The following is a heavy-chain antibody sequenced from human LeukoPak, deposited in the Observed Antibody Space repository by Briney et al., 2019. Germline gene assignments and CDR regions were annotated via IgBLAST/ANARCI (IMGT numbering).Heavy chain of an antibody. D-gene: IGHD1-1*01. Sequence: SETLSLTCTVSGGSISSYYWIWIRQPPGKGLEWIGYIYYSGSTNYNPSLKSRVSISIDTSKSQFSLKVSSVTAADTAVYYCARHGNTGTNLNWFDPWGQGTLVTVSS. CDR2: IYYSGST. CDR3: ARHGNTGTNLNWFDP. J-gene: IGHJ5*02. V-gene: IGHV4-59*01. CDR1: GGSISSYY.